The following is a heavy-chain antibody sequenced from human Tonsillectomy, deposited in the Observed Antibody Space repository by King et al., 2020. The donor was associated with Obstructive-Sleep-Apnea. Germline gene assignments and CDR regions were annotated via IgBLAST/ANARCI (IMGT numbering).Heavy chain of an antibody. CDR1: GGSISSSSYY. V-gene: IGHV4-39*01. CDR3: ASRDGTAIDY. J-gene: IGHJ4*02. Sequence: QLQLQESGPGLVKPSETLSLTCTVSGGSISSSSYYWGWIRQPPGKGLEWIGSIYYIGSTYYNPSLKSRVTISLDTSKNQFSLKLGSVTAANTAVYYCASRDGTAIDYWGQGTLVTVSS. D-gene: IGHD2-21*02. CDR2: IYYIGST.